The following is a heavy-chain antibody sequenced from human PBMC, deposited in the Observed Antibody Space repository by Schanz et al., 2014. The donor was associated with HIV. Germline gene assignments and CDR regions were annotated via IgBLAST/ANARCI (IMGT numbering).Heavy chain of an antibody. Sequence: QVRLQQWGAGLLKSSETLSLTCAVYGGSFSGYYWSWIRQSPEKGLEWIGDISHTGITNYNPSLESRANISADSSKTQFPLGLPSGTAADTALYYCARTLPPRRFRGVIFWFWFDPWGQGTQVTVSS. J-gene: IGHJ5*02. CDR2: ISHTGIT. V-gene: IGHV4-34*01. D-gene: IGHD3-10*01. CDR3: ARTLPPRRFRGVIFWFWFDP. CDR1: GGSFSGYY.